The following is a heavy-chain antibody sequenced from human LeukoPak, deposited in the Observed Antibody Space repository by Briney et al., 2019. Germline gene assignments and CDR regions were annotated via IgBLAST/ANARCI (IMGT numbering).Heavy chain of an antibody. CDR1: GFTFSTHA. D-gene: IGHD5-12*01. CDR3: AKDQEYSGYDGGFDY. V-gene: IGHV3-23*01. Sequence: GGSLRLSCVASGFTFSTHAMSWVRQAPGKGLEWVSTISGRDETTYYADSVKGRFTISRDNSKNTLYLQMNSLRAEDTAVYYCAKDQEYSGYDGGFDYWGQGTLVTVSS. CDR2: ISGRDETT. J-gene: IGHJ4*02.